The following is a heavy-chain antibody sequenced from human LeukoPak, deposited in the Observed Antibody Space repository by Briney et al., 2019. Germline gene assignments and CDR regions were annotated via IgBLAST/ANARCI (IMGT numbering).Heavy chain of an antibody. CDR1: GGSFSGYY. CDR2: INHSGST. V-gene: IGHV4-34*01. D-gene: IGHD1-26*01. J-gene: IGHJ3*02. Sequence: SETLSLTCAVYGGSFSGYYLSWIRQPPGKGLEWMGEINHSGSTNYNPSLKSRVTISVDTSKNQFSLKLSSVTATDTDVYFCARGRSYYNAFDIWGQGTMVTVSS. CDR3: ARGRSYYNAFDI.